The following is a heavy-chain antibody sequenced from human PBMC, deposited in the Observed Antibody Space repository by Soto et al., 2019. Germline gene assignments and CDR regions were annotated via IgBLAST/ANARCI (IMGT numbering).Heavy chain of an antibody. CDR3: ARADGAGFVGP. D-gene: IGHD1-26*01. J-gene: IGHJ5*02. Sequence: ASVKVSCKASGYTFTSCAMHWVRQAPGQRLEWMGWINAGNGNTKYSQKFQGRVTITRDTSASTAYMELSSLRSEDTAVYYCARADGAGFVGPWSQGTLVIDSS. CDR1: GYTFTSCA. CDR2: INAGNGNT. V-gene: IGHV1-3*01.